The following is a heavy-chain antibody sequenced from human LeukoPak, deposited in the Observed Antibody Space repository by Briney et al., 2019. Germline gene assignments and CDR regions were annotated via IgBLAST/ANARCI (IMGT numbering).Heavy chain of an antibody. J-gene: IGHJ5*02. CDR2: VVGGGTT. V-gene: IGHV3-23*01. D-gene: IGHD5-24*01. CDR1: GFTFSTFA. CDR3: AKDLHYNDGRWEFDP. Sequence: GGSLRLSCAASGFTFSTFAMTWVRQAPGKGLECVSGVVGGGTTYYADSVKGRFTLSKDNSKKTVYLQMNSLRVEDTAIYYCAKDLHYNDGRWEFDPWGQGTLVTVSS.